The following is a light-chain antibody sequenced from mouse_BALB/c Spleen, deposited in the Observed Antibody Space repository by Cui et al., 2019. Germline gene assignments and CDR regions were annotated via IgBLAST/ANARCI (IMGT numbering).Light chain of an antibody. CDR3: QQYNNYPPSLT. CDR2: CAS. Sequence: DIVMTQSHKFMSTSVGDRVSITCKASQDVGTTVAWYQQKPGQSPKLLIYCASTRHTGVPDRFTGSGSGTDFTLTISNVQSEDLADYFCQQYNNYPPSLTFGTGTKLELK. V-gene: IGKV6-23*01. J-gene: IGKJ5*01. CDR1: QDVGTT.